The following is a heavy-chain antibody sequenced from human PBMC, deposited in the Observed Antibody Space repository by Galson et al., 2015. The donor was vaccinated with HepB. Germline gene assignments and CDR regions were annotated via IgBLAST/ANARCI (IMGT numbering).Heavy chain of an antibody. Sequence: SLRLSCAASGFTFSSYSMNWVRQAPGKGLEWVSSISSSSSYIYYADSLKGRFTISRDNAKNSLYLQMNSLRIDDTAVYYCARDHSHHYLDNPSDFDFWGQGTLVTVSS. CDR1: GFTFSSYS. CDR3: ARDHSHHYLDNPSDFDF. D-gene: IGHD2/OR15-2a*01. V-gene: IGHV3-21*01. J-gene: IGHJ4*02. CDR2: ISSSSSYI.